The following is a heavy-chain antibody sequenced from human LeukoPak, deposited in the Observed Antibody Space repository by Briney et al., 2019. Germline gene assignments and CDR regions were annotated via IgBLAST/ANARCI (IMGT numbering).Heavy chain of an antibody. V-gene: IGHV3-23*01. CDR3: AKFLPTHIVVANYYFDY. D-gene: IGHD2-21*01. J-gene: IGHJ4*02. Sequence: GGSLRLSXAASGFTFSSYAMSWVRQAPGKGLEWVAAISGSGGSTYYADSVKGRFTISRDNSKNTLYLQMNSLRAEDTAVYYCAKFLPTHIVVANYYFDYWGQGTLVTVSS. CDR2: ISGSGGST. CDR1: GFTFSSYA.